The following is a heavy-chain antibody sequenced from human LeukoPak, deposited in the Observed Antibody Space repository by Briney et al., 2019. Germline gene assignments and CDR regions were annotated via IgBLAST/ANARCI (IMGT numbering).Heavy chain of an antibody. CDR3: ARPRSSSGWDGDFDY. J-gene: IGHJ4*02. Sequence: SETLSLTCSVSGGSINSYYWSWIRQPAGKGLEWIGRIYASGTSNYNPSLKSRVTMSVDTSKNQFSLRLSSVTAADPAVYYCARPRSSSGWDGDFDYWGQGALVTVSS. CDR2: IYASGTS. D-gene: IGHD6-19*01. CDR1: GGSINSYY. V-gene: IGHV4-4*07.